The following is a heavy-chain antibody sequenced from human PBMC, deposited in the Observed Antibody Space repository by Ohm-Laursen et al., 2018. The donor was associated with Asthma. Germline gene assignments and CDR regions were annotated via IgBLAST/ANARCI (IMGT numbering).Heavy chain of an antibody. J-gene: IGHJ6*02. CDR3: ARDVGYCSSTSCHYYYYYYGMDV. Sequence: SLRLSCAASGYTFSRYSIHWVRQIPGKGLEWDASISTASTFIYYADSVRGRFTTSRDNARNSLYLQMNSLRAEDTAVYYCARDVGYCSSTSCHYYYYYYGMDVWGQGTTVTVSS. V-gene: IGHV3-21*01. CDR2: ISTASTFI. D-gene: IGHD2-2*01. CDR1: GYTFSRYS.